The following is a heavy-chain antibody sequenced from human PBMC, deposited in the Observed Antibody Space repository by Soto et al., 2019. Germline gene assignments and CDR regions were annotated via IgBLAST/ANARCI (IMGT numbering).Heavy chain of an antibody. CDR3: ARGEHYYDSSGYYLGY. V-gene: IGHV1-2*04. D-gene: IGHD3-22*01. CDR1: GYTFTGYY. CDR2: INPNSGCT. Sequence: ASVKVSCKASGYTFTGYYMHWVRQAPGQGLEWMGWINPNSGCTNYAQKFQGWVTMTRDTSISTAYMELSRLRSDDTAVYYCARGEHYYDSSGYYLGYWGQGTLVTVSS. J-gene: IGHJ4*02.